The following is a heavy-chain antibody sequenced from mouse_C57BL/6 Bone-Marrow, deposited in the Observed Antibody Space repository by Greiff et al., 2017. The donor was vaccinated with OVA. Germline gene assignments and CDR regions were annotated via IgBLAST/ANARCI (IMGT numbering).Heavy chain of an antibody. CDR3: TTDGYYLYWYFDV. D-gene: IGHD2-3*01. CDR2: IDPENGDT. Sequence: EVQLQQSGAELVRPGASVKLSCTASGFNIKDDYMHWVKQRPEQGLEWIGWIDPENGDTEYASKFQGKATITADTSSNTAYLQLSSLTSEDTAVYYCTTDGYYLYWYFDVWSTGTTVTVSS. J-gene: IGHJ1*03. V-gene: IGHV14-4*01. CDR1: GFNIKDDY.